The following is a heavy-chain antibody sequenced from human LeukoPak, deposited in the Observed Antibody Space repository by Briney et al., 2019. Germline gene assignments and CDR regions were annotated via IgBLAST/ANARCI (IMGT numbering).Heavy chain of an antibody. J-gene: IGHJ5*02. D-gene: IGHD3-3*01. CDR2: TSGDNVNT. Sequence: ASVKVSCKASGYTFISYGISWVQQAPGQGLEWMGWTSGDNVNTYYAQKFLGRVTMTTDTSTTTAYMELRGLRSDDTAVYYCARDWEWRARRDLFDPWGQGTRVTVSS. CDR3: ARDWEWRARRDLFDP. CDR1: GYTFISYG. V-gene: IGHV1-18*01.